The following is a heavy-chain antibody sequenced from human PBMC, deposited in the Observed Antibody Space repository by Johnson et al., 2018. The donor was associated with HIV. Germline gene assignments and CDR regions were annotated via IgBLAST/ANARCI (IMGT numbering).Heavy chain of an antibody. CDR1: GFTFSSYA. Sequence: QVQLVESGGGVVQPGRSLRLSCAASGFTFSSYAMHWVRQAPGKGLEWVAVISYDGSNKYYADSVKCRFTISRDNSKNTLYLQMNSLRAEDTAVYYCATGSPTVTTNAFDIWGQGTMVTVSS. J-gene: IGHJ3*02. CDR3: ATGSPTVTTNAFDI. V-gene: IGHV3-30*14. D-gene: IGHD4-17*01. CDR2: ISYDGSNK.